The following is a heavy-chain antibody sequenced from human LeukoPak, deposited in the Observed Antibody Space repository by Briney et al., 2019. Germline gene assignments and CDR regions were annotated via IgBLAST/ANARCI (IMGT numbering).Heavy chain of an antibody. J-gene: IGHJ4*02. Sequence: ASVKVSCKASGGTFSSYAISWVRQAPGQGLEWMGWINPNSGGTNYAQKFQGRVTMTRDTSISTAYMELSRPRSDDTAVYYCARDLSIAAAEIDYWGQGTLVTVSS. V-gene: IGHV1-2*02. CDR2: INPNSGGT. D-gene: IGHD6-13*01. CDR1: GGTFSSYA. CDR3: ARDLSIAAAEIDY.